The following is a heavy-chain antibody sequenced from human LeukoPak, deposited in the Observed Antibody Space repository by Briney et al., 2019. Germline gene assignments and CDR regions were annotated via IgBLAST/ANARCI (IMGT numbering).Heavy chain of an antibody. CDR2: INPNSGGT. CDR3: ARDSWNDGHYYYYMDV. J-gene: IGHJ6*03. Sequence: ASVKVSCKASGYTFTGYYMHWVRQAPGQGLEWMGWINPNSGGTNYAQRFQGRVTMTRDTSISTAYMELSRLRSDDTAVYYCARDSWNDGHYYYYMDVWGKGTTVTVSS. V-gene: IGHV1-2*02. CDR1: GYTFTGYY. D-gene: IGHD1-1*01.